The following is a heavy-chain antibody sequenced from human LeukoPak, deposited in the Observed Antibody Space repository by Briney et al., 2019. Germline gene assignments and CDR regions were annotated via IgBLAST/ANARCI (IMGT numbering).Heavy chain of an antibody. CDR1: GGSISSSSYY. D-gene: IGHD6-19*01. V-gene: IGHV4-39*01. CDR3: ARVSGSGCVDY. J-gene: IGHJ4*02. CDR2: IYYSGST. Sequence: SETLSLTCTVSGGSISSSSYYWGWHRQPPGQGLVWIGSIYYSGSTYYNPSLKSRVTISVDTSKNQFLLMLSSVTAADTDVYYWARVSGSGCVDYWGQGTLVTVSS.